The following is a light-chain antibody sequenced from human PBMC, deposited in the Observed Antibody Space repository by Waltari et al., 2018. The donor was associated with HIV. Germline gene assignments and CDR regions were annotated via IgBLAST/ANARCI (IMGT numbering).Light chain of an antibody. CDR1: TKDVGLYNY. V-gene: IGLV2-8*01. CDR2: EFS. Sequence: QSALTQPPSASGSPGQSVTISCTGTTKDVGLYNYVSWYQQNPGEAPKLIIFEFSKRPSGVPDRFSGSKSGNTASLTGSGLQSEDEADYFCSSYAGSNTLLFGGGTKLTVL. CDR3: SSYAGSNTLL. J-gene: IGLJ2*01.